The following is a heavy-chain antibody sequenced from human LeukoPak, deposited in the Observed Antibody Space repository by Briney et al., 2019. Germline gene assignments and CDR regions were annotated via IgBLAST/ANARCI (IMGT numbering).Heavy chain of an antibody. V-gene: IGHV3-11*01. CDR2: ISGSGSDI. CDR3: ARRYWSSYYLDY. CDR1: GFTFSDYY. J-gene: IGHJ4*02. D-gene: IGHD6-13*01. Sequence: GGSLRLSCAASGFTFSDYYMNWIRQAPGKGLEWVSYISGSGSDIYDTDSEKGRFTISRDNAKNSLYLQMNSLRAEDTAVYYCARRYWSSYYLDYWGQGTLVTVSS.